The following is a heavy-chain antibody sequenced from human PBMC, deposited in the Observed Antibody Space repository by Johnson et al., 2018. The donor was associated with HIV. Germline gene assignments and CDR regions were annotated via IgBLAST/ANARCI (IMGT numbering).Heavy chain of an antibody. D-gene: IGHD4-23*01. J-gene: IGHJ3*02. CDR2: ISGSGDSI. CDR3: AKGHSVVTTHDAFDM. CDR1: GFTFSSYA. Sequence: VQLVESGGGLVQPGGYLRLSCAASGFTFSSYAMSWVRQAQGKGLEWVSAISGSGDSIYYADSVQGRYTISRDNSKNRLYMQMNSLRAEDTAVYYCAKGHSVVTTHDAFDMWGQGTMVTASS. V-gene: IGHV3-23*04.